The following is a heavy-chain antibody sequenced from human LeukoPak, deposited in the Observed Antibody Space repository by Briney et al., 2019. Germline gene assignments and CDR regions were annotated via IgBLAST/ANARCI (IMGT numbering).Heavy chain of an antibody. J-gene: IGHJ4*02. D-gene: IGHD6-19*01. CDR3: ARAVQSSGWFMIDY. V-gene: IGHV1-69*06. CDR2: IIPIFGTA. CDR1: GGTFSSYA. Sequence: EAPVKVSCKASGGTFSSYAISWVRQAPGQGLEWMGGIIPIFGTANYAQKFQGRVTITADKSTSTAYMELSSLRSEDTAVYYCARAVQSSGWFMIDYWGQGTLVTVSS.